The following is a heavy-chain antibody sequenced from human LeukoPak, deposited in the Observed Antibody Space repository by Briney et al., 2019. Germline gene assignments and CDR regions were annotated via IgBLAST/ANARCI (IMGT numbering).Heavy chain of an antibody. J-gene: IGHJ5*02. Sequence: ASVKVSCKASGYTFTSYDINWVRQATGQGFEWMGWMNPNSGNTGYAQKFQGRVTMTRNTSISTAYMELSSLRSEDTAVYYCARASTTGTTWGDPWGQGTLVTVSS. V-gene: IGHV1-8*01. D-gene: IGHD1-1*01. CDR3: ARASTTGTTWGDP. CDR1: GYTFTSYD. CDR2: MNPNSGNT.